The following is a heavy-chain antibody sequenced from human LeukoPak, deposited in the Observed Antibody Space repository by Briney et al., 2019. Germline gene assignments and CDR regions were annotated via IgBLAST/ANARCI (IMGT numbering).Heavy chain of an antibody. CDR1: GFTFSSYA. CDR3: VKGIVVVPAAMESDYYCYGMDV. D-gene: IGHD2-2*01. J-gene: IGHJ6*04. V-gene: IGHV3-64D*06. CDR2: ISSNGGST. Sequence: GGSLRLSCSASGFTFSSYAMHWVRQAPGKGLEYVSAISSNGGSTYYADSVKGRFTISRDNSKNTLYLQMSSLRAEDTAVYYCVKGIVVVPAAMESDYYCYGMDVWGKGTTVTVSS.